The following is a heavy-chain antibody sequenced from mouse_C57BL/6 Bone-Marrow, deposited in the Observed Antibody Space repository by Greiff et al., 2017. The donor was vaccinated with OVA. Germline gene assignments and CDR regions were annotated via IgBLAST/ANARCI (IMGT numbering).Heavy chain of an antibody. CDR3: TTLFFDY. Sequence: EVKLMESGAELVRPGASVKLSCTASGFNIKDDYMHWVKQRPEQGLEWIGWIDPENGDTEYASKFQGKATITADTSSNTAYLQLSSLTSEDTAVYYCTTLFFDYWGQGTTLTVSS. J-gene: IGHJ2*01. CDR1: GFNIKDDY. V-gene: IGHV14-4*01. CDR2: IDPENGDT.